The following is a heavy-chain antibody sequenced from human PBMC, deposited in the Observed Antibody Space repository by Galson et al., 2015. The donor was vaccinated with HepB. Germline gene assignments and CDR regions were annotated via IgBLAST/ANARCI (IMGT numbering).Heavy chain of an antibody. J-gene: IGHJ6*03. CDR1: GFTFSSYA. CDR2: ISGSGGST. V-gene: IGHV3-23*01. CDR3: AKGRVVVVNYYYYMDV. D-gene: IGHD2-2*01. Sequence: SLRLSCAASGFTFSSYAMSWVRQAPGKGLEWVSAISGSGGSTYYADSVKGRFTISRDNSKNTLYLQMNSLRAEDTAVYYCAKGRVVVVNYYYYMDVWGKGTTVTVSS.